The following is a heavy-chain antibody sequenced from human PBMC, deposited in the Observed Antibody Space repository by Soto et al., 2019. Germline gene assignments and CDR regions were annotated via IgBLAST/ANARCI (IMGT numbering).Heavy chain of an antibody. V-gene: IGHV1-18*01. CDR2: ISAYNGNT. Sequence: ASVKVSCTASGYTFTSYGISWVRQAPGQGLEWMGWISAYNGNTNYAQKLQGRVTMTTDTSTSTAYMELRSLRSDDTAVYYCARKGVGGNPRYYFDYWGQGTLVTVSS. D-gene: IGHD2-15*01. J-gene: IGHJ4*02. CDR1: GYTFTSYG. CDR3: ARKGVGGNPRYYFDY.